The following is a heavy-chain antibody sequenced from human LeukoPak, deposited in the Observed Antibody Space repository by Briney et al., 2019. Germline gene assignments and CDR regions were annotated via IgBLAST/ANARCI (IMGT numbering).Heavy chain of an antibody. CDR1: GFKFDDYA. J-gene: IGHJ6*02. Sequence: GGSLRLSCAASGFKFDDYAMPWVRQAPGKGLEWVSSIPWTNAGVAYADSVKGRCTISRDNAKNYVYLELKSLRAEDTALYYCAKGRGADTSYGMNVWGQGTTVIVSS. CDR2: IPWTNAGV. V-gene: IGHV3-9*01. D-gene: IGHD5-18*01. CDR3: AKGRGADTSYGMNV.